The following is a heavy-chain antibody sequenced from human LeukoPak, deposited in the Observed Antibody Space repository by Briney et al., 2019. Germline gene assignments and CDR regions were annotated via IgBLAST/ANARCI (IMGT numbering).Heavy chain of an antibody. Sequence: SVKVSCKASGATVSSYAISWVRQAPGQWLEWMGRIIPIFGTANYAQKFKGRVTITRDESTSKAYMELSSLRSEDTAVYYCARSSPKDSSSWFDYFDYWGQGTLVTVSS. V-gene: IGHV1-69*05. CDR3: ARSSPKDSSSWFDYFDY. CDR1: GATVSSYA. J-gene: IGHJ4*02. CDR2: IIPIFGTA. D-gene: IGHD6-13*01.